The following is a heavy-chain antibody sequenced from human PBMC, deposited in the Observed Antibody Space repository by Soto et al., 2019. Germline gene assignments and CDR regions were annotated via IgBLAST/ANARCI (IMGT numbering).Heavy chain of an antibody. J-gene: IGHJ6*02. CDR2: ISGSGGST. D-gene: IGHD3-10*01. CDR3: AKDEEGVGELLVYYYYGMDV. CDR1: GFTFSSYA. Sequence: GGSLRLSCAASGFTFSSYAMNWVRQAPGRGLEWVSAISGSGGSTYYADSVKGRFTISRDNSKNTLYLQMNSLRAEDTAVYYCAKDEEGVGELLVYYYYGMDVWGQGTTVTVSS. V-gene: IGHV3-23*01.